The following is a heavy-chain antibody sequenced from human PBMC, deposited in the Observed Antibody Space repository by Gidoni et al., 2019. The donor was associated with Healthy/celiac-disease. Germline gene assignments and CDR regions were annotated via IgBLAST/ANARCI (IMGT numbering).Heavy chain of an antibody. Sequence: EFLPVVSGVCLVLPWVFLRLSCAASGFTFGSYWMSWVRQGPGKGLGGVANTRQDGSEKYYVDSVKGRFTISRDNDKNSLYLQMNSLRAEDTAGYYCARGKRAFDIWGQGTMVTVSS. CDR2: TRQDGSEK. CDR1: GFTFGSYW. CDR3: ARGKRAFDI. D-gene: IGHD6-25*01. V-gene: IGHV3-7*01. J-gene: IGHJ3*02.